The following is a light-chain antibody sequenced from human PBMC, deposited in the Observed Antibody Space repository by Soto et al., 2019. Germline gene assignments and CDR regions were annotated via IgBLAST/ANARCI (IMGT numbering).Light chain of an antibody. CDR1: QSVSSY. V-gene: IGKV3-11*01. CDR2: DAS. J-gene: IGKJ5*01. CDR3: QQRSNWPIT. Sequence: EIVLTQSPATPSLSPGERATLSCRASQSVSSYLAWYQQKPGQAPRLLIYDASNRATGIPARFSGSGSGTDFTLTISGLEPEDFAVYYCQQRSNWPITFGQGTRLEIK.